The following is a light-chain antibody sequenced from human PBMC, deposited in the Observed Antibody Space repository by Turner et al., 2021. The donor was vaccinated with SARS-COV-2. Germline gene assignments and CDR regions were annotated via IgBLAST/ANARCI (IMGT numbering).Light chain of an antibody. CDR1: QGISSY. Sequence: DIQLTQSPSLLSASVGDRVTITCRASQGISSYLAWYQQKPGKAPKLLISAASTLQSGVPSRFSGSGSGTEFTLTIYSLQPEDFASYYCQQLKSYPLTFGGGTEVEIK. V-gene: IGKV1-9*01. CDR3: QQLKSYPLT. CDR2: AAS. J-gene: IGKJ4*01.